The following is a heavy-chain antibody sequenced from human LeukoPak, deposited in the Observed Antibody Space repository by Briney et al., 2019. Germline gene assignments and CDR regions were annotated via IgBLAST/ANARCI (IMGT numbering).Heavy chain of an antibody. CDR3: TTVDSMIVVVNIDY. J-gene: IGHJ4*02. Sequence: GGSLRLSCAASGFSFSSHGMSWVRQAPGKGLEWVSGIIGGAGGTYYADSVKGRFTISRDNSKNTLYLQMNSLRAEDTAVYYCTTVDSMIVVVNIDYWGQGTLVTVSS. CDR2: IIGGAGGT. V-gene: IGHV3-23*01. CDR1: GFSFSSHG. D-gene: IGHD3-22*01.